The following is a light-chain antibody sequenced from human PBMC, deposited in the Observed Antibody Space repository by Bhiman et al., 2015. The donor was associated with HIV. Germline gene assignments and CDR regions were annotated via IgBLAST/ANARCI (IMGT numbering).Light chain of an antibody. V-gene: IGLV2-14*03. CDR3: SSYTSSTGA. CDR1: TSDVGHYNY. Sequence: QSALTQPASVSGSPGQSITISCTGTTSDVGHYNYVSWYQQHPGRAPKLIIYDVSQRPSGVSNRFSGSKSGNTASLTISGLQAEDEADYYCSSYTSSTGAFGGGTKLTVL. J-gene: IGLJ2*01. CDR2: DVS.